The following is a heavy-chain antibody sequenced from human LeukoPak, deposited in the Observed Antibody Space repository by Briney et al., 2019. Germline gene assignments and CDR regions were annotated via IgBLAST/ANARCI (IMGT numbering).Heavy chain of an antibody. Sequence: SETLSLTCTVSGGSINNYYWAWIRQPAGKGLEWIGRIFSSGDSQYNPSLQRRVTMSVDTSKNQFSLRLRSVTAADTAVYYCARVSYYGTDCYPFDSWGQGALVTVSS. CDR1: GGSINNYY. V-gene: IGHV4-4*07. J-gene: IGHJ4*02. CDR3: ARVSYYGTDCYPFDS. D-gene: IGHD2-21*01. CDR2: IFSSGDS.